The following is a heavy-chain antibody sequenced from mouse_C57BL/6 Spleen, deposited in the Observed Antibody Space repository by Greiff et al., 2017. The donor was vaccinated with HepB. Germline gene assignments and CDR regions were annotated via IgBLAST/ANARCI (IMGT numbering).Heavy chain of an antibody. V-gene: IGHV5-17*01. CDR1: GFTFSDYG. CDR3: AREDYDGGYFDY. CDR2: ISSGSSTI. J-gene: IGHJ2*01. D-gene: IGHD2-4*01. Sequence: EVQLVESGGGLVKPGGSLKLSCAASGFTFSDYGMHWVRQAPEKGLEWVAYISSGSSTIYYADTVKGRFTISRDNAKNTLFLQMTSLRSEDTAMYYCAREDYDGGYFDYWGQGTTLTVSS.